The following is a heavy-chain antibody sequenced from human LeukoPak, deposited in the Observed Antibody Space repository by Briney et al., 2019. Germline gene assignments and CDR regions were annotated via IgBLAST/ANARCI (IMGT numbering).Heavy chain of an antibody. V-gene: IGHV4-4*07. CDR1: GGSLSSYY. J-gene: IGHJ4*02. CDR3: ARSTAMVPLDY. Sequence: SETLSLTCTVSGGSLSSYYWSWIRQPAGKGLEWIGRIYTSGSTNYNPSLKSRVTISVDKSKNQFSLKLSSVTAADTAVYYCARSTAMVPLDYWGQGTLVTVSS. CDR2: IYTSGST. D-gene: IGHD5-18*01.